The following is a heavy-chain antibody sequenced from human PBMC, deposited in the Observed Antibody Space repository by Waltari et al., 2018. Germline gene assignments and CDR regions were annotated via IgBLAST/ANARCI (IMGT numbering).Heavy chain of an antibody. CDR1: GFTFSSYW. Sequence: EVQLVESGGGLVQPGGSLRLSCAASGFTFSSYWMSWVRQAPGKGLEWVANIKQDGSEKYYVDSVKGRFTISRDNAKNSLYLQMNSLRAEDTAVYYCARDRDSSSWYLQPSFDPWGQGTLVTVSS. CDR3: ARDRDSSSWYLQPSFDP. D-gene: IGHD6-13*01. CDR2: IKQDGSEK. J-gene: IGHJ5*02. V-gene: IGHV3-7*01.